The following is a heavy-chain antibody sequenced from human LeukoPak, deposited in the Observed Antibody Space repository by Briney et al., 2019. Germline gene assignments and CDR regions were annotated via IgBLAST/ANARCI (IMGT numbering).Heavy chain of an antibody. CDR1: GGSISSSSYY. V-gene: IGHV4-39*02. CDR2: IYYSGST. D-gene: IGHD7-27*01. J-gene: IGHJ4*02. Sequence: PSETLSLTCTVSGGSISSSSYYWGWIRQPPGKGLEWIGSIYYSGSTYYNPSLKSRVTISVDTSKNQFSLKLSSVTAADTAVYYCARENWGSSFPDYWGQGTPVTVSS. CDR3: ARENWGSSFPDY.